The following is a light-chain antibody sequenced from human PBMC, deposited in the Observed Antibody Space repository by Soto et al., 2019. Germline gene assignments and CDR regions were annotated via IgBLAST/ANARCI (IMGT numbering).Light chain of an antibody. CDR2: GAS. CDR1: QSVSSN. J-gene: IGKJ1*01. CDR3: QQYNNWPPWT. Sequence: EIAMTQSPATLSASPGERATLSCRASQSVSSNLAWYQQKPGQAPRLLIYGASTRATGIPARFSGSGSGTEFTLTISSLQSEDFAVYYCQQYNNWPPWTFGQGTKVEIK. V-gene: IGKV3-15*01.